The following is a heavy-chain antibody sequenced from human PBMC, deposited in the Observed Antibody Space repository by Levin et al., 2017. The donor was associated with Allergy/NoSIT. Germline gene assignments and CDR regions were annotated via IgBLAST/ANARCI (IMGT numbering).Heavy chain of an antibody. D-gene: IGHD6-19*01. CDR2: IYYSGST. CDR1: GGSVSSGSYY. V-gene: IGHV4-61*01. CDR3: ARVIRSSGWNWFDP. J-gene: IGHJ5*02. Sequence: SETLSLTCTVSGGSVSSGSYYWSWIRQPPGKGLEWIGYIYYSGSTNYNPSLKSRVTISVDTSKNQFSLKLSSVTAADTAVYYCARVIRSSGWNWFDPWGQGTLVTVSS.